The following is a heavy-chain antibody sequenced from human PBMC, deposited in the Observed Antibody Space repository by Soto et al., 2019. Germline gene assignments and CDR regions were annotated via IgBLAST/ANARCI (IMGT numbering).Heavy chain of an antibody. D-gene: IGHD3-10*01. CDR3: VNFGMAFRVPGEDY. V-gene: IGHV3-64D*08. CDR2: ISSNGGST. CDR1: GFTFSSYA. Sequence: EVQLVESGGGLVQPGGSLRLSCSASGFTFSSYAMHWVRQAPGKGLEYVSAISSNGGSTYYADSVKGRFTISRDNSKYTLYLQMSSLRAEDTAVYYCVNFGMAFRVPGEDYWGQGTLVTVSS. J-gene: IGHJ4*02.